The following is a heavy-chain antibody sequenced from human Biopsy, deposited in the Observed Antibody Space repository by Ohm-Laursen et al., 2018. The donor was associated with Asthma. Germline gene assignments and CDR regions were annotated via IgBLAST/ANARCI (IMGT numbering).Heavy chain of an antibody. CDR1: SGSGGYMRSGNYY. D-gene: IGHD6-13*01. V-gene: IGHV4-39*01. J-gene: IGHJ6*02. Sequence: ETLSLTCSLSSGSGGYMRSGNYYWGWIRQPPGKGLEWIGSIYYSGTTYYNPSLESRVTVSADTSKIQFSLKLTSVTAADTAVYYCVRGSSSWHHGPFHYYYGLDVWGQGTTATVSS. CDR3: VRGSSSWHHGPFHYYYGLDV. CDR2: IYYSGTT.